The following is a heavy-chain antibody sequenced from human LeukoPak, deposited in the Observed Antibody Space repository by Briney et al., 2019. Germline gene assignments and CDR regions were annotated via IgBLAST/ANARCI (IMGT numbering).Heavy chain of an antibody. D-gene: IGHD2-15*01. V-gene: IGHV3-30*18. CDR1: GFTFSSYS. Sequence: GGSLRLSCAASGFTFSSYSMNWVRQAPGKGLEWVAVISYDGSNKYYADSVKGRFTISRDNSKNTLYLQMNSLRAEDTAVYYCAKTKTLKAYCSGGSCYLAYFDYWGQGTLVTVSS. CDR3: AKTKTLKAYCSGGSCYLAYFDY. CDR2: ISYDGSNK. J-gene: IGHJ4*02.